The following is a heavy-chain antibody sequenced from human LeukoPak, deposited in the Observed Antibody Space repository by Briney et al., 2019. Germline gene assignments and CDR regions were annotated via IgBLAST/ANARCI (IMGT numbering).Heavy chain of an antibody. CDR1: GFTFSRYT. Sequence: GGSLRLSCAASGFTFSRYTMNWVRQAPGKGLEWVSGINWNGGSTGYADSVKGRFTISRDNAKNSLYLQMNSLRAEDTALYYCASEIAAAGTFDYWGQGTLVTVSS. V-gene: IGHV3-20*04. CDR2: INWNGGST. CDR3: ASEIAAAGTFDY. J-gene: IGHJ4*02. D-gene: IGHD6-13*01.